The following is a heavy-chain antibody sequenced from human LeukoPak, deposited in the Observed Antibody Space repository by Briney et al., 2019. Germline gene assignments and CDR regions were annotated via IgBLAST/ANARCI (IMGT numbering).Heavy chain of an antibody. CDR3: AKGLGKATITPLGY. J-gene: IGHJ4*02. CDR2: MGGSGGST. CDR1: GFTFSSYG. Sequence: GGSLRLSCAASGFTFSSYGMHWVRQAPGKGLEWVSNMGGSGGSTYYADSVKGRFTISRDNSKNTLYLQMDSLRAEDTAVYYCAKGLGKATITPLGYWGQGTLVTVSS. V-gene: IGHV3-23*01. D-gene: IGHD5-24*01.